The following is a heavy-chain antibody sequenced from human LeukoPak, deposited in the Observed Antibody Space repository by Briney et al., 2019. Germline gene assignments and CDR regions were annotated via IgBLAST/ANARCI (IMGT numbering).Heavy chain of an antibody. D-gene: IGHD3-10*01. CDR1: GYTFTSYY. CDR3: ARGAMVRGVITGYFQH. J-gene: IGHJ1*01. Sequence: ASVSVSCTASGYTFTSYYMHWVRQAPGQGLEWMGIINPSGGSTSYAQKFQGRVTMTRDTSTSTLYMELSSLRSEDTAVYFCARGAMVRGVITGYFQHWGQGTLVIVSS. V-gene: IGHV1-46*01. CDR2: INPSGGST.